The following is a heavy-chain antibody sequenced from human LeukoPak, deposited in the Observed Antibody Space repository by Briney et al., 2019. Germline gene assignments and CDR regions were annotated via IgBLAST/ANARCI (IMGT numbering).Heavy chain of an antibody. V-gene: IGHV3-74*01. CDR1: GFDFSSNW. Sequence: GGSLRLSCAASGFDFSSNWMHWVRHAPGQGLVWVSRIKGDGISTNYADSVKGRFTISRDNAKNSLYLQMNSLRAEDTAVYYCVRERGPFDAFDIWGQGTMVTVSS. CDR3: VRERGPFDAFDI. CDR2: IKGDGIST. J-gene: IGHJ3*02.